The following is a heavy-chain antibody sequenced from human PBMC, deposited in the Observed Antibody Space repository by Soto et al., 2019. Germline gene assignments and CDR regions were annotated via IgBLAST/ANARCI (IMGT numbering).Heavy chain of an antibody. V-gene: IGHV5-51*01. D-gene: IGHD1-26*01. J-gene: IGHJ4*02. CDR2: IYPGDSDT. CDR3: ARGVGATFPNLAY. Sequence: ESLKISFKGSGYSFTSYWIGWVRQIPGKGLEWMGIIYPGDSDTRYSPSFQGQVTISADKSISTAYLQWSSLKASDTAMYYCARGVGATFPNLAYWGQGTLVTVSS. CDR1: GYSFTSYW.